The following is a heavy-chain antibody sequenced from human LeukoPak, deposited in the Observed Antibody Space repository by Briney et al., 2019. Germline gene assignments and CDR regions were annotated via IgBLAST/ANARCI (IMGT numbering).Heavy chain of an antibody. Sequence: SQTLSLTCAISGDSVSTNSVAWNWIRQSPSRGLDWLARTYYRSKWYNDYAVSVKSRITINPDTSKNQFSLQLKSVTPEDTAVYYCARELDGYNSKPLDYWGEGTLVTVSS. D-gene: IGHD5-24*01. CDR3: ARELDGYNSKPLDY. CDR2: TYYRSKWYN. CDR1: GDSVSTNSVA. J-gene: IGHJ4*02. V-gene: IGHV6-1*01.